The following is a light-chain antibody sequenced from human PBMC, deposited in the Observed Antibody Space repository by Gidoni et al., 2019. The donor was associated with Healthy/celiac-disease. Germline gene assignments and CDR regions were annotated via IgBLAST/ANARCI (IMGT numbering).Light chain of an antibody. CDR2: GAS. CDR3: QQYDSSPYS. V-gene: IGKV3-20*01. Sequence: EIALTQSPGTLSVSPGERATFSCRASQSISSSYLAWYQQKPGQAPMLLIYGASSRATGIPDRFSGSGSGTDFTLTISRLEPEDFAVYYCQQYDSSPYSFGQGTKLEIK. J-gene: IGKJ2*03. CDR1: QSISSSY.